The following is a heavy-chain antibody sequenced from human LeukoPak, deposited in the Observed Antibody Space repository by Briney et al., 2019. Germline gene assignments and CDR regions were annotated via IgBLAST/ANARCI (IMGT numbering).Heavy chain of an antibody. CDR2: ISYDGSNK. CDR3: ARGDYYDSSGYYYFDY. CDR1: GVTFSSYA. J-gene: IGHJ4*02. D-gene: IGHD3-22*01. V-gene: IGHV3-30-3*01. Sequence: PGGSLRLSCEASGVTFSSYAMSWVRQAPGKGLEWVAVISYDGSNKYYADSVKGRFTISRDNSKNTLYLQMNSLRAEDTAVYYCARGDYYDSSGYYYFDYWGQGTLVTVSS.